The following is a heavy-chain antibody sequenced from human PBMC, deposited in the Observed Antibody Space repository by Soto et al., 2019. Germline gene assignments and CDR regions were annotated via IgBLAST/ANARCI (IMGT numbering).Heavy chain of an antibody. CDR2: IKQDGGVK. D-gene: IGHD6-6*01. V-gene: IGHV3-7*01. Sequence: GGSLRLSCAASGFTFSSYWMRWVRQAPGKGLEWLANIKQDGGVKYYVDSVKGRFSISRDNAKNSQYLQMNSLRAEDTAVYYCARIGYSSSCMDVWGLGTTVTVSS. J-gene: IGHJ6*02. CDR3: ARIGYSSSCMDV. CDR1: GFTFSSYW.